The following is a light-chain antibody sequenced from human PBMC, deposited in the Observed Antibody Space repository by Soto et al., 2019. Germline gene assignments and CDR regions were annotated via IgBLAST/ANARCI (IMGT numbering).Light chain of an antibody. CDR1: QSVGAQ. Sequence: AWTQSPATLYLSPGERDTLSCRASQSVGAQLGWYQQKPGQDPRLLIYDASDKATGIPARFSGNGSETDFPLTSSSREPDDFAVYYCQQRNNWPPSTTFGQGTRLEIQ. V-gene: IGKV3-11*01. J-gene: IGKJ5*01. CDR3: QQRNNWPPSTT. CDR2: DAS.